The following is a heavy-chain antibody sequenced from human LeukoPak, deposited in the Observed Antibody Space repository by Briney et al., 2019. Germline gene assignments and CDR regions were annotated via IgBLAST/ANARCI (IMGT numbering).Heavy chain of an antibody. D-gene: IGHD5-18*01. CDR1: GYTFTSYG. V-gene: IGHV1-18*01. Sequence: GASVKLSCKASGYTFTSYGISWVRQAPGQGLELMGLISAYNGNTNYAQKLQGRVTMTTDTSTSTAYMELRSLRSDDTAVYYCAREWDTAMAIHYYGMDVWGQGTTVTVSS. J-gene: IGHJ6*02. CDR3: AREWDTAMAIHYYGMDV. CDR2: ISAYNGNT.